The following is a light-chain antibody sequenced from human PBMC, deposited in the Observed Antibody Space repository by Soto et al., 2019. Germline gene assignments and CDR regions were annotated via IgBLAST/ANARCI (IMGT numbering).Light chain of an antibody. CDR3: QSYDSSLSGVV. CDR2: GNG. J-gene: IGLJ2*01. V-gene: IGLV1-40*01. CDR1: SSNIGAGYD. Sequence: QPVLTQPPSVSGAPGQRVTISCTGSSSNIGAGYDVHWYQQVPGTAPKLLIYGNGNRPSGVPDRFSGSKSGTSASLAITGLQAEDEADYYCQSYDSSLSGVVFGGGTKLTVL.